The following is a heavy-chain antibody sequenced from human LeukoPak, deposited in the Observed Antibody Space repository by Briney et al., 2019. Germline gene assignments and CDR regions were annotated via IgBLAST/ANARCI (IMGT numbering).Heavy chain of an antibody. J-gene: IGHJ6*03. CDR2: MSNDGKNK. CDR1: GFTLTNYA. D-gene: IGHD3-9*01. V-gene: IGHV3-30*04. CDR3: AREGHSDLLTGYSPLEYYYYYMDV. Sequence: PGGSLRLSCAVSGFTLTNYAVHWVRQAPGKGLEWLAVMSNDGKNKYFADSVKGRFSVSRDISRDTLYLQMDSLGAEDTAVYYCAREGHSDLLTGYSPLEYYYYYMDVWGTGTTVAVPS.